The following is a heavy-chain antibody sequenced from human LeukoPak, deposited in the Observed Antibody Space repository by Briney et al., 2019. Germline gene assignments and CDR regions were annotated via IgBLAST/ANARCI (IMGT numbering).Heavy chain of an antibody. D-gene: IGHD6-19*01. CDR3: ARDSSGWYFDY. J-gene: IGHJ4*02. V-gene: IGHV4-59*01. Sequence: SETLSLTCTVSGGSISSYYWSWIRQPPGKGLEWIGYIYYSGSTNYNPSLKSRVTISVGTSKNQFSLKLSSVTAADTAVYYCARDSSGWYFDYWGQGTLVTVSS. CDR1: GGSISSYY. CDR2: IYYSGST.